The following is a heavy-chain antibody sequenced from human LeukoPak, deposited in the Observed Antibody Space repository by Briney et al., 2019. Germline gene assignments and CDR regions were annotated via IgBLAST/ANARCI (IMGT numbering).Heavy chain of an antibody. CDR1: GYTFTSYY. J-gene: IGHJ5*02. Sequence: ASVKVSCKASGYTFTSYYMHWVRQAPGQGLEWTGIINPSGGSTSYAQKFQGRVTMTRDTSTSTVYMELSSLRSEDTAVYYCARDSSGWYWFDPWGQGTLVTVSS. V-gene: IGHV1-46*01. D-gene: IGHD6-19*01. CDR3: ARDSSGWYWFDP. CDR2: INPSGGST.